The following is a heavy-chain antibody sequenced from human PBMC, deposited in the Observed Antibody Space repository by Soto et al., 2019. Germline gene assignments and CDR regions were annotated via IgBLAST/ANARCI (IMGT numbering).Heavy chain of an antibody. J-gene: IGHJ4*02. Sequence: QVQLVQSGAEEKKPGASVKVSCKASGYTFTSYAMHWVRQAPGQRLEWRGWINAGNGNTKYSQKFQGRVTITTDTSATTAYMELSSLRPEDTAVYYCARDVAAADYWGQGTLVTVSS. V-gene: IGHV1-3*05. D-gene: IGHD6-13*01. CDR1: GYTFTSYA. CDR3: ARDVAAADY. CDR2: INAGNGNT.